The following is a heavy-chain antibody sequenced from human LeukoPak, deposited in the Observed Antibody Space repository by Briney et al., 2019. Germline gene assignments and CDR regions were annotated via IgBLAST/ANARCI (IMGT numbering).Heavy chain of an antibody. D-gene: IGHD1-1*01. CDR1: GFTFDDYG. V-gene: IGHV3-20*04. CDR2: INWNGGST. J-gene: IGHJ4*02. Sequence: PGGSLRLSCAASGFTFDDYGMSWVRQAPGKGLEWVSGINWNGGSTGYADSVKGRFTISRDNAKNSLYLQTNSLRAEDTALYYCAKTGTTFLGEVDYWGQGTLVTVSS. CDR3: AKTGTTFLGEVDY.